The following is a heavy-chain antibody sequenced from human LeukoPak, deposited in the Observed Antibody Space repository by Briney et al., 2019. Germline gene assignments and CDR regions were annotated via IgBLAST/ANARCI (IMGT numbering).Heavy chain of an antibody. CDR2: IKPDGSAT. V-gene: IGHV3-7*01. J-gene: IGHJ3*02. Sequence: GGSLRLSCAASGFSFSSGWMSWVRQAPGKGLEWVANIKPDGSATYYVDSVKGRFTMSRDNAKSSLYLQMNNLRDDDTAVYYCAREWYAPDKRGRAFDIWGQGTMVTVSS. CDR1: GFSFSSGW. CDR3: AREWYAPDKRGRAFDI. D-gene: IGHD6-13*01.